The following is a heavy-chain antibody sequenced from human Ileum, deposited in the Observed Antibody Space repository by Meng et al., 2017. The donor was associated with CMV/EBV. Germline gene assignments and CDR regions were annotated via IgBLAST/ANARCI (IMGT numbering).Heavy chain of an antibody. V-gene: IGHV3-7*01. CDR1: GFTFSSDW. D-gene: IGHD3-10*01. CDR3: ARGGELLWFGELLADY. J-gene: IGHJ4*02. CDR2: IKQDGSEK. Sequence: GFTFSSDWMSWVRQAPGKGLEWVANIKQDGSEKYYVDSVKGRFTISRDNAKNSLYLQMNSLRAEDTAVYYCARGGELLWFGELLADYWGQGTLVTVSS.